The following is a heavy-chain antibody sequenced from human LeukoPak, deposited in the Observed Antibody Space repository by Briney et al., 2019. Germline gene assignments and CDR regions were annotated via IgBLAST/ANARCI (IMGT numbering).Heavy chain of an antibody. CDR1: GFTFSSYA. CDR3: ASRYIVVVPAASLGTDY. J-gene: IGHJ4*02. V-gene: IGHV3-23*01. Sequence: GGSLRLSCAASGFTFSSYAMSWVRQAPGKGLEWVSAISGSGGSTYYADSVKGRFTISRDNSKNTLYLQMNSLRAEDTAVYYCASRYIVVVPAASLGTDYWSQGTLVTVSS. D-gene: IGHD2-2*01. CDR2: ISGSGGST.